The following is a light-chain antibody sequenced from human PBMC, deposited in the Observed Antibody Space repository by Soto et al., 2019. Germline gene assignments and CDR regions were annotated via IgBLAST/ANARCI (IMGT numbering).Light chain of an antibody. V-gene: IGLV2-14*03. Sequence: ALTQPASVSGSPGQSITISCTGTSSDIGAYNFVSWYQQHPGKAPKLMLYDVNIRPSGVSNRFSGSKSGNTASLTISGLQAEDEADYYCTSWTTSTTMIFVGGTKVTVL. J-gene: IGLJ2*01. CDR1: SSDIGAYNF. CDR3: TSWTTSTTMI. CDR2: DVN.